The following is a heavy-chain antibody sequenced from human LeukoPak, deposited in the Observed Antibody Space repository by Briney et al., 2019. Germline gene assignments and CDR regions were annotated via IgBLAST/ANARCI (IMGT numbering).Heavy chain of an antibody. J-gene: IGHJ4*02. CDR1: GFTFSRDW. V-gene: IGHV3-74*01. CDR3: ARARYDGNYYFDY. D-gene: IGHD4-23*01. CDR2: INSDGSST. Sequence: GGSLRLSCAASGFTFSRDWMDGVRHAPGKGVVWVSRINSDGSSTNYADSVKGRFTISRDNAKNTLYLQMNSLRAEDTAVYYCARARYDGNYYFDYWGQGTLVTVSS.